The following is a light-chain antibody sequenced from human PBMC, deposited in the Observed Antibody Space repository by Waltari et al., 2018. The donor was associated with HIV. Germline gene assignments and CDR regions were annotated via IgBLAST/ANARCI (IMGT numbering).Light chain of an antibody. V-gene: IGLV3-25*03. CDR2: KDS. Sequence: SYELTQPPSVSVSPGQTARITCSGDALPQPYRYWSQQKPGQAPVLVIYKDSERPSGRPERFSGSSSGTTVTLTISGVQAEDEADYYCQSADSSGTYPWVFGGGTKLTVL. CDR3: QSADSSGTYPWV. CDR1: ALPQPY. J-gene: IGLJ3*02.